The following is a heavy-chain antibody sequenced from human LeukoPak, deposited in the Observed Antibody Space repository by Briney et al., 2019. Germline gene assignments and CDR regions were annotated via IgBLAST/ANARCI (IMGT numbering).Heavy chain of an antibody. Sequence: ASVKVSCKASGYTFTSYYMHWVRQAPGQGLEWMGIINPSSGSTSYAQKFQGRVTMTRDTSTSTVYMELSSLRSEDTAVYYCAGRLDRKAFDIWGQGTMVTVSS. D-gene: IGHD2-2*03. CDR3: AGRLDRKAFDI. J-gene: IGHJ3*02. CDR1: GYTFTSYY. CDR2: INPSSGST. V-gene: IGHV1-46*01.